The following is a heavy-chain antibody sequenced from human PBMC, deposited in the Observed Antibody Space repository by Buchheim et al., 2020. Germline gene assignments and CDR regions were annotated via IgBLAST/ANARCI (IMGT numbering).Heavy chain of an antibody. D-gene: IGHD6-19*01. CDR1: GFSFSSYA. CDR2: ISSSGSNT. Sequence: EVQLLESGGDLAQPGGSLRLSCAASGFSFSSYAMSWVRQAPGKGLEWVSSISSSGSNTYYADSARGRFTISRDNSKNTLYLQMNSLRAEDTALYYCAKECTVVGTPHCYYYSMDVWGQGTT. CDR3: AKECTVVGTPHCYYYSMDV. J-gene: IGHJ6*02. V-gene: IGHV3-23*01.